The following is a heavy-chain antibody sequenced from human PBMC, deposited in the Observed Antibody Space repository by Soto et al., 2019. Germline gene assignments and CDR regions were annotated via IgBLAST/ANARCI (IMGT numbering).Heavy chain of an antibody. D-gene: IGHD6-13*01. J-gene: IGHJ5*02. CDR2: IYYSGST. CDR3: ARQSIAAGRRGFDP. V-gene: IGHV4-39*01. CDR1: GGSISSSSYY. Sequence: QLQLQESGPGLVKPSETLSLTCTVSGGSISSSSYYWGWIRQPPGKGLEWIGSIYYSGSTYYNPSLKRRVAISVDTSKNQFSLKLSSVTAADPAVYYCARQSIAAGRRGFDPWGQGTLVTVSS.